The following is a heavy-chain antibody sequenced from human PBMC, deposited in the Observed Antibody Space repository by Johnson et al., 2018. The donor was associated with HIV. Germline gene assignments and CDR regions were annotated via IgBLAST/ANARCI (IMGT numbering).Heavy chain of an antibody. CDR1: GFTVSSNY. J-gene: IGHJ3*02. Sequence: QVQLVESGGGLIQPGGSLRLSCAVSGFTVSSNYMSWVRQSPGKGLEWVAFIRYDGSNKYYADSVKGRFTISRDNSKNTLYLQMNSLRAEDTAVYYCARGRAVAGTRAFDIWGQGTMVTVSS. CDR2: IRYDGSNK. D-gene: IGHD6-19*01. V-gene: IGHV3-30*02. CDR3: ARGRAVAGTRAFDI.